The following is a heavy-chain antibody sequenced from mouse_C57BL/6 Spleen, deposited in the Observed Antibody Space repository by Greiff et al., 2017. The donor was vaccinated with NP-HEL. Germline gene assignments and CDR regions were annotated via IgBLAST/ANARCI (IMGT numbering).Heavy chain of an antibody. D-gene: IGHD2-14*01. CDR1: GYAFTNYL. CDR2: INPGSGGT. CDR3: ARYRDLDFDG. J-gene: IGHJ1*03. V-gene: IGHV1-54*01. Sequence: QVQLQQSGAELVRPGTSVKVSCKASGYAFTNYLIEWVKQRPGQGLEWIGVINPGSGGTNYNEKFKGKATLTADKSSSTAYMQLSSLTSEDSAVYFCARYRDLDFDGWGTGTTVTVSS.